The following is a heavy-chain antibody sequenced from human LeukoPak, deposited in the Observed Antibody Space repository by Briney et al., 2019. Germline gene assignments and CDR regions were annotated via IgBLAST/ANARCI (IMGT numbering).Heavy chain of an antibody. V-gene: IGHV3-33*01. CDR3: ATDRNSGKYYDY. CDR1: GLRFRNYG. D-gene: IGHD1-26*01. J-gene: IGHJ4*02. Sequence: GGSLRLSCVVSGLRFRNYGMHWVRQAPGKGLEWVAVIYYDGSNQYYADSVKGRFTVSRDNAKNTLYLQMYSLRAEDTAVYYCATDRNSGKYYDYWGQGTLVTVSS. CDR2: IYYDGSNQ.